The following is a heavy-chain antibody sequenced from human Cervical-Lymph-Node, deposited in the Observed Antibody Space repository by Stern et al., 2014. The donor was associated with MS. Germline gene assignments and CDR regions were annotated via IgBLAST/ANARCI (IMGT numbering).Heavy chain of an antibody. CDR2: IYWDDDT. D-gene: IGHD1-1*01. CDR3: AHLTADRYFAVFEN. Sequence: QITLKESGPALVKPTQTLTLTCTFAGFSLSTSGVAVAWIRQPPGKALERLALIYWDDDTRHSPSLKSRLDISKDTSENQVVLTLTDVDPVDTGTYYCAHLTADRYFAVFENWGQGTRVTVSS. CDR1: GFSLSTSGVA. V-gene: IGHV2-5*02. J-gene: IGHJ4*02.